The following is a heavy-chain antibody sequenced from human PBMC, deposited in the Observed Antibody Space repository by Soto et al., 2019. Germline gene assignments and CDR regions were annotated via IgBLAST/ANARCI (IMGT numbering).Heavy chain of an antibody. CDR2: MSGSGAST. CDR1: GFTFSSYA. D-gene: IGHD6-19*01. CDR3: ARDTSGAGTKWYFDL. V-gene: IGHV3-23*01. Sequence: EVQLLESGGGLVQPGGSLRLSCAASGFTFSSYAMSWVRQPPGKGLEWVSAMSGSGASTYYADSVKGRFTISRDNSKNTLDEQTHSLRAKDTSVYQWARDTSGAGTKWYFDLWVRGTLVTVSS. J-gene: IGHJ2*01.